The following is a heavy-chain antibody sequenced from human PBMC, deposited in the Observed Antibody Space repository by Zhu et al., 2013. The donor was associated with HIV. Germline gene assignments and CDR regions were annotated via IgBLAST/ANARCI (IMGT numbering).Heavy chain of an antibody. CDR2: IYHSGST. CDR3: ARVPGSYPNWFDP. J-gene: IGHJ5*02. Sequence: VQLQGSGPGLVKPSETLSLTCAVSGYSFNSSYFWGWIRQPPGKGLEWIGYIYHSGSTYYNPSLKSRVTISVDTSKNQFSLKLSSVTAADTAVYYCARVPGSYPNWFDPWGQGTLVTVSS. V-gene: IGHV4-38-2*01. D-gene: IGHD2-2*01. CDR1: GYSFNSSYF.